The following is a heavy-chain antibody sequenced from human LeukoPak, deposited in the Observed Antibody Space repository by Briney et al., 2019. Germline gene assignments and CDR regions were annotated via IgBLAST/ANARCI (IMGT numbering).Heavy chain of an antibody. J-gene: IGHJ4*02. V-gene: IGHV3-7*01. CDR3: VRGGGTFDY. CDR2: IKVDGSDK. D-gene: IGHD3-16*01. CDR1: GFTFSSNG. Sequence: GESLRLSCAASGFTFSSNGMSWVRQAPGKGLEWVANIKVDGSDKNYVDSVKGRFTISRDNGKNSLFLQMSGLRADDTAVYYCVRGGGTFDYWGQGTLVTVSS.